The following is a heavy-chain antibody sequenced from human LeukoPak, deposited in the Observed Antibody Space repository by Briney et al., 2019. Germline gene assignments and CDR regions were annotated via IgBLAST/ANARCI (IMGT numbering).Heavy chain of an antibody. CDR2: VAKDGGHK. D-gene: IGHD4-11*01. Sequence: PGGSLRLSCVASGFTFSDYGIQWVRQAPGKGLEWVAVVAKDGGHKVYSDSVKGRHSISRDNSKNTAFLQMDSLRAEDAAVYFCAREHSHSNWFFDLWGPGTPVTVSS. CDR1: GFTFSDYG. J-gene: IGHJ2*01. V-gene: IGHV3-30*03. CDR3: AREHSHSNWFFDL.